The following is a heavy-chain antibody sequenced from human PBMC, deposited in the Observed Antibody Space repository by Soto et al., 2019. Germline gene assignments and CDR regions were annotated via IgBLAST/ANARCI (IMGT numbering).Heavy chain of an antibody. Sequence: QVQLQQSGPGLVKPSETLSLTCAVSGASINDNNWWSWVRQNPGKGLEWIGEVVHWGTTNYNPSLKSGINITMNKPNNLISRTLSSVNTADSTLYYCAGHIGVTGTRGFDYWGQGTLVTVSS. CDR3: AGHIGVTGTRGFDY. CDR1: GASINDNNW. D-gene: IGHD6-19*01. J-gene: IGHJ4*02. V-gene: IGHV4-4*02. CDR2: VVHWGTT.